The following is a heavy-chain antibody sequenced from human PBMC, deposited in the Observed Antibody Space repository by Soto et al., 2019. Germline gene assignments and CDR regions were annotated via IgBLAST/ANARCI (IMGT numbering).Heavy chain of an antibody. J-gene: IGHJ4*02. Sequence: EVQVLESGGGLVQPGGSLRLSCAASGFTFRDQPMTWVRQTPGQGLQYVSSITASGASTFYADSVKGRFTISRDNSKNTWYLQMNSLTVDDMAVYYCAKNVRDRGVDSWGQGTLVTVSS. CDR3: AKNVRDRGVDS. CDR2: ITASGAST. D-gene: IGHD3-10*01. CDR1: GFTFRDQP. V-gene: IGHV3-23*01.